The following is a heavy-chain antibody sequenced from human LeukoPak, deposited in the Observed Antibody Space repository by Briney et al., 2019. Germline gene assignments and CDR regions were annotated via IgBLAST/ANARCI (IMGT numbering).Heavy chain of an antibody. Sequence: GGSLRLSCAASGFIFSDYYMTWIRQAPGKGLEWLSYIDSSGDVIYYADSVKGRFTISRDNAKNTLYLQMNSLRAEDTAVYYCAKDDYYDSSGYYQGWFDPWGQGTLVTVSS. CDR1: GFIFSDYY. CDR3: AKDDYYDSSGYYQGWFDP. D-gene: IGHD3-22*01. CDR2: IDSSGDVI. J-gene: IGHJ5*02. V-gene: IGHV3-11*01.